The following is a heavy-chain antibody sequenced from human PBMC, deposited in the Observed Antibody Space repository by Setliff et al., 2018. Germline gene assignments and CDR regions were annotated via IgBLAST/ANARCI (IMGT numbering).Heavy chain of an antibody. V-gene: IGHV4-59*01. CDR3: VRVSQQVVLYAFDI. J-gene: IGHJ3*02. CDR1: GGSISNYY. CDR2: ISYSGTT. Sequence: PSETLSLTCIVSGGSISNYYWSWIRQPPGKGLEWIGYISYSGTTNYNPSLRSRVSMSVDTSKKQFSLKLSAVTAADTGVYYCVRVSQQVVLYAFDIWGHGTMVPSPQ. D-gene: IGHD6-13*01.